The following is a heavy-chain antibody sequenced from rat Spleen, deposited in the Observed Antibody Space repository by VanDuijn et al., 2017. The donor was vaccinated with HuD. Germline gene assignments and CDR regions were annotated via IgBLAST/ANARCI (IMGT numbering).Heavy chain of an antibody. CDR1: GFTFNSYW. V-gene: IGHV5-31*01. Sequence: EVQLVESGGGLVQPGRSLKLSCVASGFTFNSYWMTWIRQAPGKGLEWVASITNAGGGTYYPDSVKGRFTISRDNAKSTLYLQMISLRSEDTATYYCTAGGGYWDYWGQGVMVTVSS. J-gene: IGHJ2*01. CDR3: TAGGGYWDY. D-gene: IGHD1-11*01. CDR2: ITNAGGGT.